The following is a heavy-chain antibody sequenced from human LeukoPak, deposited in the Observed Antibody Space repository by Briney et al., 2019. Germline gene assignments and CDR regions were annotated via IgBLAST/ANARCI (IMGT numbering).Heavy chain of an antibody. J-gene: IGHJ4*02. CDR2: ISYSGNT. Sequence: SETLSLTCTVSGGSISSYYWSWIRQPPGKGLEWIGYISYSGNTNYNPSLKSRVTISADTSKNQFSLKMSSVTAADTAVYFCARLRNWAWDFDSWGQGTLVTVSS. CDR1: GGSISSYY. CDR3: ARLRNWAWDFDS. V-gene: IGHV4-59*01. D-gene: IGHD7-27*01.